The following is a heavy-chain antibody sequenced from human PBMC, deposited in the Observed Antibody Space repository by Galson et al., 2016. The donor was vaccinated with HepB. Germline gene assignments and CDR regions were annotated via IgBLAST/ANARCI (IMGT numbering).Heavy chain of an antibody. Sequence: SLRLSCAGSGFIVSSHYMNWVRQVPGNGLEWVAIIYSGGATYYADSVKGRFTISRDNPKNTVYLQMNSLRGDDTAVYYCARDPGRIAAAGHLDSWGQGTLVTVSS. V-gene: IGHV3-53*01. CDR2: IYSGGAT. D-gene: IGHD6-13*01. CDR1: GFIVSSHY. J-gene: IGHJ5*01. CDR3: ARDPGRIAAAGHLDS.